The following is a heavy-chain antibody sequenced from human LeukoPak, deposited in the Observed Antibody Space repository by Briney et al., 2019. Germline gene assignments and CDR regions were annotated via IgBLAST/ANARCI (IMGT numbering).Heavy chain of an antibody. CDR3: ARSPSPYSSGWYFDY. Sequence: SQTLSLTCAISGDSVSINSAAWNRIRQSPSRCLEWLGRTYQRSKWYNDYAVSVKSRITINPDISKNQFSLQLNSVTPEDTAVYYCARSPSPYSSGWYFDYWGQGTLVTVSS. J-gene: IGHJ4*02. D-gene: IGHD6-19*01. V-gene: IGHV6-1*01. CDR2: TYQRSKWYN. CDR1: GDSVSINSAA.